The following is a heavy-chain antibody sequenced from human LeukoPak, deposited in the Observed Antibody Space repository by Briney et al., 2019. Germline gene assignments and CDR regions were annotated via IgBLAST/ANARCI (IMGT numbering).Heavy chain of an antibody. D-gene: IGHD4-23*01. J-gene: IGHJ4*02. V-gene: IGHV3-21*01. CDR1: GFTFSSYS. CDR3: ARELSQVKNY. CDR2: ISSSSNYI. Sequence: GGSLRLSCAASGFTFSSYSMKWVRQAPGKGLEWVSSISSSSNYIYYADSVKGRFTISRDNAKNSMYLQMNSLRAEDTAVYYCARELSQVKNYWGQGTLVTVSS.